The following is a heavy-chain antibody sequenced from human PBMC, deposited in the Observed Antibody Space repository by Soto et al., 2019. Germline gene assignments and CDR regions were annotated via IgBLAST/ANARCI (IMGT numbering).Heavy chain of an antibody. V-gene: IGHV3-33*01. D-gene: IGHD4-17*01. CDR2: IWYDGSNK. CDR1: GFTFSRNG. J-gene: IGHJ4*02. Sequence: GGSLRLSCVASGFTFSRNGMHWVRQAPGKGLEWVGVIWYDGSNKYYADSVKGRFTISRDNSKNTLYLQINSLRAEDTAVYYCAREALRYYGGKPLDYWGQGTLVTVSS. CDR3: AREALRYYGGKPLDY.